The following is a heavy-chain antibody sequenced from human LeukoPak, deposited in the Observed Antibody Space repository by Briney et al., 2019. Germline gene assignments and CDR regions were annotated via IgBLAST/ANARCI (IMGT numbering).Heavy chain of an antibody. D-gene: IGHD6-13*01. CDR2: ISSSSNTI. Sequence: GGSLRLSCAASGFTFSSYSMNWVRQAPGKGLEWVSYISSSSNTIYYADSVKGRFTISRDNAKNSLYLQMNSLRAEDTAVYYCARESAAGRTPFDYWGQGTLVTVSS. CDR3: ARESAAGRTPFDY. CDR1: GFTFSSYS. V-gene: IGHV3-48*01. J-gene: IGHJ4*02.